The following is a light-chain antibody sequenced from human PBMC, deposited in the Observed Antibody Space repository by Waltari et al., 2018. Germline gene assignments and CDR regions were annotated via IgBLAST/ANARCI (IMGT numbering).Light chain of an antibody. Sequence: DIQMTQSPSTLSAPVGGRVTITCRASETISKWVAWYQQKPGSAPQLLIYGAFILERGVPSRFSGDGSGREVTLTISNLQVDDVGTYYCQQYSRYATFGQGTRVEI. V-gene: IGKV1-5*03. J-gene: IGKJ1*01. CDR2: GAF. CDR3: QQYSRYAT. CDR1: ETISKW.